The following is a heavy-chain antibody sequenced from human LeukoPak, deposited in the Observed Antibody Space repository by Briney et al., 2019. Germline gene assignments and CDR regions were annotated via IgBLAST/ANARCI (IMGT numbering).Heavy chain of an antibody. Sequence: PGGSLRLSCAAPGFFFDNYAIHWVRQAPGKGLEWVSLISEDGGSTFYADSVRGRFTISRDNTRKSLSLQMSSLRSEDTALYYCARESETSGWYDYWGQGTLVTVSS. D-gene: IGHD6-19*01. CDR3: ARESETSGWYDY. CDR2: ISEDGGST. V-gene: IGHV3-43*02. CDR1: GFFFDNYA. J-gene: IGHJ4*02.